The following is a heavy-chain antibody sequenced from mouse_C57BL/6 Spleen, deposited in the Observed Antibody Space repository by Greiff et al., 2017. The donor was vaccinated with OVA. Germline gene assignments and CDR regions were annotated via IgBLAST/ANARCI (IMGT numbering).Heavy chain of an antibody. CDR1: GYAFSSYW. V-gene: IGHV1-80*01. D-gene: IGHD1-1*01. J-gene: IGHJ2*01. CDR2: IYPGDGDT. Sequence: QVQLQQSGAELVKPGASVKISCKASGYAFSSYWMNWVKQRPGKGLEWIGQIYPGDGDTNYNGKFKGKATLTADKSSSTAYMQLSSLTSEDSAVYFCARELDYYGSSYFDYWGQGTTLTVSS. CDR3: ARELDYYGSSYFDY.